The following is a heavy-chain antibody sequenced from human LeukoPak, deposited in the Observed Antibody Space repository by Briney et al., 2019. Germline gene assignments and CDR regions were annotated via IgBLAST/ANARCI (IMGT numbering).Heavy chain of an antibody. CDR3: TTRDLVAVFDH. J-gene: IGHJ4*02. CDR2: IESKTDRETI. D-gene: IGHD6-19*01. Sequence: PGGSLRLSCAASGFNFIDAWMTWVRQPPGKGLEWVGRIESKTDRETIDYAAPVKGRFTISRDDSKNMVYLQMNSLTIEDTAVYYCTTRDLVAVFDHWGQGILVTVSS. CDR1: GFNFIDAW. V-gene: IGHV3-15*04.